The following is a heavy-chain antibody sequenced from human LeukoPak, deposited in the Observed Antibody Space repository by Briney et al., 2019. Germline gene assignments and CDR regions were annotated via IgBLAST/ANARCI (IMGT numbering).Heavy chain of an antibody. J-gene: IGHJ3*02. Sequence: QSGGSLRLSCAASGFTFSNYAMSWVRQAPGKGLEWVSLISGITTNKYYADSVKGRFTICRDNSKNTLDLQMNSLRAEDTAGYYCAKHLVVGGTRGAYAFDIWGRGTMVTVSS. D-gene: IGHD1-26*01. CDR2: ISGITTNK. V-gene: IGHV3-23*01. CDR1: GFTFSNYA. CDR3: AKHLVVGGTRGAYAFDI.